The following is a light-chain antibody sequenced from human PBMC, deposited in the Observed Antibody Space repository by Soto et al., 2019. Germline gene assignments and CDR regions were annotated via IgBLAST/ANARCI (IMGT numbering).Light chain of an antibody. Sequence: QSALTQPASVSGSPGQSITISCTGYSSDVGGYNYVSWFQQHPGKAPKLMIYDVSNRPSGVSNRFSGSKSGNTASPTISGLQAQDEADYYCSSYTSSSTVVFGGGTKSTVL. CDR3: SSYTSSSTVV. J-gene: IGLJ2*01. CDR2: DVS. V-gene: IGLV2-14*01. CDR1: SSDVGGYNY.